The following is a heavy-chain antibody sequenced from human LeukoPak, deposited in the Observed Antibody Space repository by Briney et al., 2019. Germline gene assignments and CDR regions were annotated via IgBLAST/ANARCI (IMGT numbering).Heavy chain of an antibody. J-gene: IGHJ4*02. Sequence: GGSLRLSCAASGFTFSDYYMSWIRQAPGKGLEWVSYISSNGNTIYYADSVKGRFTISRDNAKNSLYVQMDSLRAEDTAVYYCARFGRGSSYGSDYWGQGTLVTVSS. CDR3: ARFGRGSSYGSDY. D-gene: IGHD5-18*01. V-gene: IGHV3-11*01. CDR1: GFTFSDYY. CDR2: ISSNGNTI.